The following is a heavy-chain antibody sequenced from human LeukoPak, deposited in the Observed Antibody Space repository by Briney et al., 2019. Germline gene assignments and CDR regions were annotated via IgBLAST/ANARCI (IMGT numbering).Heavy chain of an antibody. Sequence: GGSLRLSCAASGFTFSSYSMEWVRQAPGKGLGWLSYISRSSSIIYYADSVKGRFTISRDNAKNSLYLQMNSLRDEDTAVYYCARDGDSSGYYAAFDIWGQGTMVTVSS. CDR1: GFTFSSYS. V-gene: IGHV3-48*02. CDR3: ARDGDSSGYYAAFDI. CDR2: ISRSSSII. D-gene: IGHD3-22*01. J-gene: IGHJ3*02.